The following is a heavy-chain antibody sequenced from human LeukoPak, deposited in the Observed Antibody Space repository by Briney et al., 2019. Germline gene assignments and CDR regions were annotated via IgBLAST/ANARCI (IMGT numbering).Heavy chain of an antibody. D-gene: IGHD3-10*01. V-gene: IGHV1-3*01. Sequence: ASVKVSCKASGYTFTSYAMHWVRQAPGQRLEGMGWINAGNGNTKYSQKLQGRVTITRDTSASTAYMELSSLRSEDTAVYYCAREDTMVRGVPLGYFDYWGQGTLVTVSS. J-gene: IGHJ4*02. CDR3: AREDTMVRGVPLGYFDY. CDR2: INAGNGNT. CDR1: GYTFTSYA.